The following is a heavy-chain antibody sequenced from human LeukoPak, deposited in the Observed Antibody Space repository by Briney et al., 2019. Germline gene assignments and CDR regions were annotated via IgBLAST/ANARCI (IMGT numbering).Heavy chain of an antibody. CDR1: GFTFSSYE. V-gene: IGHV3-48*03. J-gene: IGHJ2*01. Sequence: GGSLRLSCAASGFTFSSYEMNWVRQAPGKGLEWVSYISSSGSTIYYADSVKGRFTISRDNAKNSLYLQMNSLRAEDTAVYYCAREIGSDYGGRYLDLWGRGTLVTVSS. CDR3: AREIGSDYGGRYLDL. CDR2: ISSSGSTI. D-gene: IGHD4-17*01.